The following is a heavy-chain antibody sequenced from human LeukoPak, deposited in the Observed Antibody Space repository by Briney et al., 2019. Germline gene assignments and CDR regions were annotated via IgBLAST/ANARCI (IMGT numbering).Heavy chain of an antibody. CDR3: AREGPDDSSGYYYKANWFDP. D-gene: IGHD3-22*01. CDR1: GYTFTSYD. CDR2: MNPNSGNT. Sequence: GASVKVSCKASGYTFTSYDINWVRQATGQGLEWMGWMNPNSGNTGYAQKFQGRVTMTRDTSTSTVYMELSSLRSEDTAVYYCAREGPDDSSGYYYKANWFDPWGQGTLVTVSS. V-gene: IGHV1-8*02. J-gene: IGHJ5*02.